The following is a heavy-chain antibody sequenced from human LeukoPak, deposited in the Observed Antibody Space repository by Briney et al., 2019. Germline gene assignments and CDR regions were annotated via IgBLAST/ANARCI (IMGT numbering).Heavy chain of an antibody. J-gene: IGHJ4*02. CDR2: INHSGST. CDR1: GGSFSGYY. Sequence: NSSETLSLTCAVYGGSFSGYYWSWIRQPPGKGLEWIGEINHSGSTNYNPSLKSRVTISVDTSKNQFSLKLSSVTAADTAVYYCARGRRAMAFDYWGQGTLVTVSS. V-gene: IGHV4-34*01. CDR3: ARGRRAMAFDY. D-gene: IGHD5-18*01.